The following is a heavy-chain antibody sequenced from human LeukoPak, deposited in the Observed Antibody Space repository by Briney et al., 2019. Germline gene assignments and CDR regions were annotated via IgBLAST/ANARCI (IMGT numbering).Heavy chain of an antibody. CDR1: GFTFSSYW. CDR3: AKDKTYYYGSGGHLPYYYYMDV. Sequence: GGSLRLSCAASGFTFSSYWMSWVRQAPGKGLEWVANIKQDGSEKYYVDSVKGRFTISRDNAKNSLYLQMNSLRAEDTAVYYCAKDKTYYYGSGGHLPYYYYMDVWGKGTTVTVSS. CDR2: IKQDGSEK. J-gene: IGHJ6*03. D-gene: IGHD3-10*01. V-gene: IGHV3-7*04.